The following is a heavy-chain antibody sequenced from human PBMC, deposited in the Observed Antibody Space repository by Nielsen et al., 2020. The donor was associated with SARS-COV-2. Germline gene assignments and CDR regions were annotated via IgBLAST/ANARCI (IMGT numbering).Heavy chain of an antibody. V-gene: IGHV3-33*01. CDR2: IWSDGSFK. CDR3: AREVRFLEWFSPMDV. J-gene: IGHJ6*02. D-gene: IGHD3-3*01. Sequence: GESLKISYAASGFTFTTYVMHWVRQAPGKGLQWVAVIWSDGSFKYHENSVKGRFTISRDNSRNTLYLQMNSLRAEDTAVYYCAREVRFLEWFSPMDVWGQGTTVTVSS. CDR1: GFTFTTYV.